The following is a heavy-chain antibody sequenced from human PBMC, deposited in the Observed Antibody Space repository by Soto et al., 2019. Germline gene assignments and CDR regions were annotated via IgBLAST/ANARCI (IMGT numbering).Heavy chain of an antibody. CDR2: ISYDGSNK. CDR1: GFTFSSYA. D-gene: IGHD6-13*01. J-gene: IGHJ6*02. V-gene: IGHV3-30-3*01. Sequence: VGSLRLSCAASGFTFSSYAMHWVRQARGKGLEWVAVISYDGSNKYYADSVKGRFTISRDNSKNTLYLQMNSLRAEDTAVYYCARADIAAAGTEVHYYYYGMDVWGQGTTVTVS. CDR3: ARADIAAAGTEVHYYYYGMDV.